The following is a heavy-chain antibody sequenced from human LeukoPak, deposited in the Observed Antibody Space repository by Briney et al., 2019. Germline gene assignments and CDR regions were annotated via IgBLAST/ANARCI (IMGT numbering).Heavy chain of an antibody. CDR2: IKQDGSEK. CDR1: GFTFSSYW. V-gene: IGHV3-7*01. J-gene: IGHJ4*02. Sequence: GGSLRLSCAASGFTFSSYWMTWVRQAPGKGLEWVANIKQDGSEKYYVDSVRGRFIISRDNAQNSLSLQMNILRPQDTAVYYCARAYCRSTNCCYPSWGQGTLVTVSS. CDR3: ARAYCRSTNCCYPS. D-gene: IGHD2-2*01.